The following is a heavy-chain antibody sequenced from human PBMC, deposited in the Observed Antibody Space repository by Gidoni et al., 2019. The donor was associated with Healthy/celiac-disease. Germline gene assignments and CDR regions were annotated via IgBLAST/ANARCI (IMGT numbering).Heavy chain of an antibody. CDR1: GFTFSSYG. D-gene: IGHD6-19*01. CDR3: AKVRGQQWLPRGSYYGMDV. Sequence: QVQLVESGGGVVQPGRSLRLSCAASGFTFSSYGMHWVRQAPGKGLEWVAVISYDGSNKYYADSVKGRFTISRDNSKNTLYLQMNSLRAEDTAVYYCAKVRGQQWLPRGSYYGMDVWGQGTTVTVSS. J-gene: IGHJ6*02. V-gene: IGHV3-30*18. CDR2: ISYDGSNK.